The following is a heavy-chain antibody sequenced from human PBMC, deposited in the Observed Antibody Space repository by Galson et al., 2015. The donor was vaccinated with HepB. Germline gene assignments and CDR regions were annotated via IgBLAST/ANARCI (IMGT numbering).Heavy chain of an antibody. CDR1: GYTFTSYD. CDR2: MNPNSGNT. J-gene: IGHJ6*03. V-gene: IGHV1-8*01. Sequence: SVKVSCKASGYTFTSYDINWVRQATGQGLEWMGWMNPNSGNTGYAQKFQGRVTMTRNTSISTAYMELSSLRSEDTAVYYCARGKYSSSWYRYHPYYYYMDVWGKGTTVTVSS. D-gene: IGHD6-13*01. CDR3: ARGKYSSSWYRYHPYYYYMDV.